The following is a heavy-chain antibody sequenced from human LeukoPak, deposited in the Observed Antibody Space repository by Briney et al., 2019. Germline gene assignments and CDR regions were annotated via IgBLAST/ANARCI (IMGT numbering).Heavy chain of an antibody. J-gene: IGHJ4*02. CDR3: VGGAPNWGFDF. Sequence: ASVNVSCKASRYTFSSSDINWVRQAAGQGFEWMGWMSPTSGNTGYAQNFQGRVTMTRDTSISTAYMELTSLRSEDTAVYYCVGGAPNWGFDFWGQGTLVIVSS. CDR1: RYTFSSSD. CDR2: MSPTSGNT. V-gene: IGHV1-8*01. D-gene: IGHD7-27*01.